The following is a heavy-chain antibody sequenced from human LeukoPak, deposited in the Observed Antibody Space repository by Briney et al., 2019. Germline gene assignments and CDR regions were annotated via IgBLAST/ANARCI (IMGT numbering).Heavy chain of an antibody. CDR1: GFTFSSYW. D-gene: IGHD6-19*01. CDR3: AREGGPSRGWSIDY. Sequence: GGSLRLSCAASGFTFSSYWMHWVRQVPGKGLEWFSRINSDGRSTSYADSVKGRFTMSRDNAKNTLYLQMNSLRVEDTAVYYCAREGGPSRGWSIDYWGQGTLVTVSS. J-gene: IGHJ4*02. CDR2: INSDGRST. V-gene: IGHV3-74*01.